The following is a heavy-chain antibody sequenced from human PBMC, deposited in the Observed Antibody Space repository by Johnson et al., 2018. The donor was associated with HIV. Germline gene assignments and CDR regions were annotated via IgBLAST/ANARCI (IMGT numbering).Heavy chain of an antibody. J-gene: IGHJ3*02. CDR2: VWYDGSNK. CDR1: GFTFSDYG. Sequence: QVQLVESGGGVVRPGGSLRLSCAASGFTFSDYGMHWVRQAPGKGLEWVAVVWYDGSNKYSADSVRGRFTISRDNSKNTLSLQMNSLRAEDTAVYYCASRYTVDAFDIWGQGTMVTVSS. CDR3: ASRYTVDAFDI. D-gene: IGHD1-1*01. V-gene: IGHV3-33*01.